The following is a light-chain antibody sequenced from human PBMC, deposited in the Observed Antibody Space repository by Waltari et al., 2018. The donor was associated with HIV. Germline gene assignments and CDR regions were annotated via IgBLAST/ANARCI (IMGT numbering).Light chain of an antibody. CDR3: AAWHDSLNGSWV. V-gene: IGLV1-44*01. J-gene: IGLJ3*02. Sequence: QSALTQPPSASGTPGQRVTISCSGSSSKIGSNTVNWYQQPPGTAPKLLIYSNNPRPSGVPDRFSGSKSGTSASLAISGLQSEDEADYYCAAWHDSLNGSWVFDGGTKLTVL. CDR2: SNN. CDR1: SSKIGSNT.